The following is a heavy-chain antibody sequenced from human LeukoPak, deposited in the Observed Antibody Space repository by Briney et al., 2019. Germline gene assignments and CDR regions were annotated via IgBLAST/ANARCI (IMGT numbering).Heavy chain of an antibody. CDR1: GYTFTSYG. CDR3: ARGRYCSGGSCIYYYYYGMDV. J-gene: IGHJ6*02. CDR2: ISAYNGNT. V-gene: IGHV1-18*01. Sequence: ASVKVSCKASGYTFTSYGISWVRQAPGQGLEWMGWISAYNGNTNYAQKLQGRVTMTTDTSTSTAYMELRSLRSDDTAVYYRARGRYCSGGSCIYYYYYGMDVWGQGTTVTVSS. D-gene: IGHD2-15*01.